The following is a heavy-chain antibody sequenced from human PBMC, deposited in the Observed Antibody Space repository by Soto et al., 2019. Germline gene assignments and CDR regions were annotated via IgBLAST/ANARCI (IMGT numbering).Heavy chain of an antibody. D-gene: IGHD1-1*01. Sequence: QVQLVESGGGVVQPGGSLRLSCAASGFTFTDYGMHWVRQAPGKGLEWVAGIWSDGSNTYYADSVKGRLTISRDNSQDTLYSQMNSLGGEDTAIYYCAREYSHSWNNGMVVWGQGTTVTVSS. V-gene: IGHV3-33*01. CDR3: AREYSHSWNNGMVV. J-gene: IGHJ6*01. CDR2: IWSDGSNT. CDR1: GFTFTDYG.